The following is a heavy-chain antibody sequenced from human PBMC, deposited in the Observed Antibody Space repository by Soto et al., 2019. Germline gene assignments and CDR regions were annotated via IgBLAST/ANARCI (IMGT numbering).Heavy chain of an antibody. Sequence: GASVEVSCKGSGGTFSSYAITWVRQAPGQGLEWMGGIIPIFGAANYAQKFQGRVTITADESTSTAYMELSSLRSEDTAVYYCARVDYDILTPAGGFDPWGQGTLVTVSS. CDR1: GGTFSSYA. D-gene: IGHD3-9*01. CDR2: IIPIFGAA. V-gene: IGHV1-69*13. J-gene: IGHJ5*02. CDR3: ARVDYDILTPAGGFDP.